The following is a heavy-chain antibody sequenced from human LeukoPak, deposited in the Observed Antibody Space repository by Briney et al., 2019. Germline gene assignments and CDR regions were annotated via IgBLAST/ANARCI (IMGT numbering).Heavy chain of an antibody. CDR3: ARVGGIAAAYYMDV. Sequence: GGSLRLSCAASGFTFSSYWMSWVRQAPGKGLEWVANIKQDGSEKYYVDSVKGRFTISRDNAKNSLYLQMNSLRAEDTAVYYCARVGGIAAAYYMDVWGKGTTVTVSS. CDR2: IKQDGSEK. CDR1: GFTFSSYW. J-gene: IGHJ6*03. V-gene: IGHV3-7*01. D-gene: IGHD6-13*01.